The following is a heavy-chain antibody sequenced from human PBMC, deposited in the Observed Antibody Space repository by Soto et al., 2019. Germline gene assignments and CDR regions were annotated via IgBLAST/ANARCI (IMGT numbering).Heavy chain of an antibody. D-gene: IGHD5-12*01. CDR2: IWYDGSNK. CDR3: VTVYSVGPRQLYHYRLDV. Sequence: GGALRLSCAASGFTFSSYGMHWVRQAPGKGLEWVAVIWYDGSNKYYADSVKGRFTISRDNSKNTLYLQMNSLRAEDTAVYYCVTVYSVGPRQLYHYRLDVRAQGPPVSVSS. CDR1: GFTFSSYG. J-gene: IGHJ6*02. V-gene: IGHV3-33*01.